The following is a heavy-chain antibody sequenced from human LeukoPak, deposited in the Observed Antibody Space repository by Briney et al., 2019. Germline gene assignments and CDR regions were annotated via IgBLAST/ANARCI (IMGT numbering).Heavy chain of an antibody. D-gene: IGHD2-21*02. Sequence: SETLSLTCTVPGGSISSGGYYWSWIRQHPGKGLEWIGYIYYSGSTYYNPSLKSRVTISVDTSKNQFSLKLSSVTAADTAVYYCARSDPYIVVVTPPRAFDIWGQGTMVTVSS. V-gene: IGHV4-31*03. J-gene: IGHJ3*02. CDR2: IYYSGST. CDR1: GGSISSGGYY. CDR3: ARSDPYIVVVTPPRAFDI.